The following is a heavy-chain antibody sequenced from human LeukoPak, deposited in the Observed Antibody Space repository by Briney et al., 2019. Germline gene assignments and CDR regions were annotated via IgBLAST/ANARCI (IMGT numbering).Heavy chain of an antibody. CDR1: GFSFSGYG. J-gene: IGHJ4*02. D-gene: IGHD1-14*01. V-gene: IGHV3-30*02. CDR2: IRYDGSTK. CDR3: AKDYNNGFDY. Sequence: PGGSLRLSCAASGFSFSGYGMHSVRQAPGKGLEWVTFIRYDGSTKSYADSVKGRFTIARDNSKNTLYLQMNSLRAEDTAVYFCAKDYNNGFDYWGQGALVTVSS.